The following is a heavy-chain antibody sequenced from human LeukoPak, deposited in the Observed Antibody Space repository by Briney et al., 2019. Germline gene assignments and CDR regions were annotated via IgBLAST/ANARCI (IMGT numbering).Heavy chain of an antibody. D-gene: IGHD3-10*01. CDR1: GGSISSYY. J-gene: IGHJ4*02. CDR3: ARGKYYYGSNYFDY. V-gene: IGHV4-59*08. CDR2: IYYSGST. Sequence: SETLSLTCTVSGGSISSYYWSWIRQPPGKGLEWIGYIYYSGSTNYNPSLKSRVTISVDTSKNQFSLKLSSVTAADTAVYYCARGKYYYGSNYFDYWAREPWSPSPQ.